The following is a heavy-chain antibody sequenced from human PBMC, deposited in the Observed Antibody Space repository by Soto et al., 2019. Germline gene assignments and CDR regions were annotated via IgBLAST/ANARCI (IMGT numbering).Heavy chain of an antibody. CDR3: TTDVDYDFWSGYYGDY. J-gene: IGHJ4*02. V-gene: IGHV3-15*07. CDR1: GFTFSNAW. Sequence: EVQLVESGGGLVKPGGSLRLSCAASGFTFSNAWMNWVRQAPGKGLEWVGSIKSKTDGGTTDYAAPVKGRFTISRYDSKNTMYLQMNSLKTEDTAVYYCTTDVDYDFWSGYYGDYWGQGTLVTVSS. D-gene: IGHD3-3*01. CDR2: IKSKTDGGTT.